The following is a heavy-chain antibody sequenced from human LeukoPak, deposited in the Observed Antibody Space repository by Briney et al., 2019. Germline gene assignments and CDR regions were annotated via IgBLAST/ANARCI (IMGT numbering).Heavy chain of an antibody. V-gene: IGHV1-2*02. CDR2: INPNSGGT. J-gene: IGHJ6*02. D-gene: IGHD6-13*01. CDR1: GYTFTGYY. CDR3: ARGDDSSSKDYYYGVDV. Sequence: GASVKVSCKASGYTFTGYYMHWVRQAPGQGLEWMGWINPNSGGTNYAQKFQGRVTMTRDTSISTAYMELSRLRSDDSAVYYCARGDDSSSKDYYYGVDVWGQGTTVTVSS.